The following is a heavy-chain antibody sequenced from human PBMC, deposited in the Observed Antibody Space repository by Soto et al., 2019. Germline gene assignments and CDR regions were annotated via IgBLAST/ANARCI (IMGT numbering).Heavy chain of an antibody. CDR1: GYTFTSYG. V-gene: IGHV1-18*01. CDR3: ARDTVLMVYAIRAEYFQH. J-gene: IGHJ1*01. CDR2: ISAYNGNT. Sequence: GASVKGSCKASGYTFTSYGISWVRQAPGQGLEWMGWISAYNGNTNYAQKLQGRVTMTTDTSTSTAYMELRSLRSDDTAVYYCARDTVLMVYAIRAEYFQHWGQGTLVTVSS. D-gene: IGHD2-8*01.